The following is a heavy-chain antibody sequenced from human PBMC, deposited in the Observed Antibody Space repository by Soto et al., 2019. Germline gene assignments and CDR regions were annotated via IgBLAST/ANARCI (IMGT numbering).Heavy chain of an antibody. CDR2: IDAGNGNT. Sequence: ASVKVSCKASGYSFTGYSMHWVRQAPGQGLEWMGWIDAGNGNTKYSQKLQGRVTITRDTSASTAYLELRSLRSEDTAVYYCARDRSGGTWDAFDIWGQGTMVTVSS. V-gene: IGHV1-3*01. J-gene: IGHJ3*02. CDR3: ARDRSGGTWDAFDI. CDR1: GYSFTGYS. D-gene: IGHD2-15*01.